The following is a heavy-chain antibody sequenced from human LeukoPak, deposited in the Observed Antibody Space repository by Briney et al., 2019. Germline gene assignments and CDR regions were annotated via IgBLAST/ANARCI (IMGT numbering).Heavy chain of an antibody. CDR3: ARSPYIAARPEFDY. J-gene: IGHJ4*02. V-gene: IGHV1-2*02. Sequence: GASVKVSCKASGYTLTGYYMHWVRQAPGQGLEWMGWINPNSGGTNYAQKFQGRVTMTRDTSISTAYMELSRLRSDDTAVYYCARSPYIAARPEFDYWGQGTLVTVSS. CDR2: INPNSGGT. CDR1: GYTLTGYY. D-gene: IGHD6-6*01.